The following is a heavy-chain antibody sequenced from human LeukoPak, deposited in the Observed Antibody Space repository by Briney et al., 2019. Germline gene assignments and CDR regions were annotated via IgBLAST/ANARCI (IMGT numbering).Heavy chain of an antibody. D-gene: IGHD3-16*01. V-gene: IGHV4-59*08. CDR3: ARISPTFSFDY. Sequence: SETLSLTCTVSGGSISSYYWSWIRQPPGKGLEWIGYIYYSGSTNYNPSLKSRVTISVDTSKNQFSLKLSSVTAADTAVYYCARISPTFSFDYWGQGTLVTVSS. CDR2: IYYSGST. CDR1: GGSISSYY. J-gene: IGHJ4*02.